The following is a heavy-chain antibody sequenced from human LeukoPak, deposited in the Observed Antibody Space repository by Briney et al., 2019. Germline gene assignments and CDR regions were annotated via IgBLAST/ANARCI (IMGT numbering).Heavy chain of an antibody. D-gene: IGHD6-6*01. CDR1: GFTFSSYA. Sequence: RSLRLSCAASGFTFSSYAMHWVRQAPGKGLEWVAVISYDGSNKYYADSVKGRFTISRDNSKNTLYLQMNSLRAEDTAVYYCARAAARLDPAYNWFDPWGQGTLVTVSS. CDR3: ARAAARLDPAYNWFDP. J-gene: IGHJ5*02. V-gene: IGHV3-30-3*01. CDR2: ISYDGSNK.